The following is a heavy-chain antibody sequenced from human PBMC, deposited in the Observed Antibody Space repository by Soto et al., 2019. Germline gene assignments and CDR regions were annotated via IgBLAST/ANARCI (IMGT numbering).Heavy chain of an antibody. D-gene: IGHD6-19*01. V-gene: IGHV1-46*03. Sequence: GASVKVSCKASGYTFTSYYMHWVRQAPGQGLEWMGIINPSGGSTSYAQKFQGRVTMTRDTSTSTVYMELSSLRSEDTAVYYCACLRWSRLPDIAVAGRTAFDIWGQGPMVT. CDR1: GYTFTSYY. J-gene: IGHJ3*02. CDR3: ACLRWSRLPDIAVAGRTAFDI. CDR2: INPSGGST.